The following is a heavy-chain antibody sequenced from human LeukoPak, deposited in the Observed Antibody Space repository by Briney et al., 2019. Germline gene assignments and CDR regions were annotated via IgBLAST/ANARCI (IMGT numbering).Heavy chain of an antibody. D-gene: IGHD4-17*01. Sequence: SSETLSLTCTVSGGSISSGGYYWSWIRQHPGKGLEWIGYIYYSGSTYYNPSLKSRVTISVDTSKNQFSLKLSSVTAADTAVYYCASGPTVTTQTKWGQGTLVTVSS. CDR1: GGSISSGGYY. CDR3: ASGPTVTTQTK. J-gene: IGHJ4*02. V-gene: IGHV4-31*03. CDR2: IYYSGST.